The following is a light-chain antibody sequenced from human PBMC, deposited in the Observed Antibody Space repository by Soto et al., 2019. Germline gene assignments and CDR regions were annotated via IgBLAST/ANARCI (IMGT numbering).Light chain of an antibody. CDR3: QQYGNSPQT. V-gene: IGKV3-20*01. Sequence: EIVLTQSPGTLSLSPAERATLSCRASQSVNNNYLAWFQQKPGQAPRLLIYGASSRATGIPDRFSGSGSGTDFTLTISRLEPEDFAVYNCQQYGNSPQTFGQGTKVEIK. CDR2: GAS. CDR1: QSVNNNY. J-gene: IGKJ2*01.